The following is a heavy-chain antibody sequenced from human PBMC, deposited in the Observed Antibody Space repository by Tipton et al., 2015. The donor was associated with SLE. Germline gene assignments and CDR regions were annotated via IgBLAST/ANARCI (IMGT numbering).Heavy chain of an antibody. D-gene: IGHD2-15*01. CDR2: FYYSGST. Sequence: TLSLTCTVSGGSISSSSYYWGWIRQPPGKGLEWIGNFYYSGSTYYNPSLKSRVTISVDTSKNQFSLKLSSVTAADTAVYYCARDNCSGGSCYSDYWGQGTLVTVSS. J-gene: IGHJ4*02. V-gene: IGHV4-39*07. CDR1: GGSISSSSYY. CDR3: ARDNCSGGSCYSDY.